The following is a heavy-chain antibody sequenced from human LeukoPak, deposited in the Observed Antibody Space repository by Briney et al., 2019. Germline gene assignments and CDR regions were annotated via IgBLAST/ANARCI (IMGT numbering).Heavy chain of an antibody. J-gene: IGHJ3*02. V-gene: IGHV3-21*01. D-gene: IGHD3-22*01. Sequence: GGSLRLSCAASGFTFSSYSMNWVRQAPGKGLEWVSSISSSSSYIYYADSVKGRFTISRDNSKNTLYLQMNSLRAEDTAVYYCARPYDSSGYYYQGNAFDIWGQGTMVTVSS. CDR3: ARPYDSSGYYYQGNAFDI. CDR2: ISSSSSYI. CDR1: GFTFSSYS.